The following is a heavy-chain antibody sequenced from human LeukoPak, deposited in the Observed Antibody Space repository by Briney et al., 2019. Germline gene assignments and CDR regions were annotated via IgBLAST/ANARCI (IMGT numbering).Heavy chain of an antibody. CDR1: GFTFSSYW. CDR3: ARDVRPDY. V-gene: IGHV3-7*04. J-gene: IGHJ4*02. Sequence: GGSLRLSCAASGFTFSSYWMSWVRQAPGEGLEWVANIKQDGTEKYYMDSVKGRFSISRDNAKNSLYLQMNALRAEDTAVYYCARDVRPDYWGQGALVTVST. D-gene: IGHD6-6*01. CDR2: IKQDGTEK.